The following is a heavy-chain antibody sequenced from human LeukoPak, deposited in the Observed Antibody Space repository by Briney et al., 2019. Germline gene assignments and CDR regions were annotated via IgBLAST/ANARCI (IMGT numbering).Heavy chain of an antibody. V-gene: IGHV1-18*01. CDR1: GYMFSSYG. Sequence: ASVKVSCKASGYMFSSYGITWVRQAPGQGLEWMGWISAYNGNTKSAQNLQGRVIMTTDTSTNTAHMELRSLRSDDTAVYYCARIASDGSGTNHYWGHGTQVIVSS. CDR2: ISAYNGNT. J-gene: IGHJ4*01. CDR3: ARIASDGSGTNHY. D-gene: IGHD3-10*01.